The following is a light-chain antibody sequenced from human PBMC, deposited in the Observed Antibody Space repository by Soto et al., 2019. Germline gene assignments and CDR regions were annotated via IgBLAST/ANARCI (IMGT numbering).Light chain of an antibody. CDR1: QSVSSY. Sequence: EIVLTQSPATLSLSPGERATLSCRASQSVSSYLAWYQQKPGQAPRLLIYDASNRATGIPARFSASGSGTDFILTSAGLGLEIFAFYYGQRLSNWPPFFTFGLGTKWISN. CDR3: QRLSNWPPFFT. J-gene: IGKJ3*01. V-gene: IGKV3-11*01. CDR2: DAS.